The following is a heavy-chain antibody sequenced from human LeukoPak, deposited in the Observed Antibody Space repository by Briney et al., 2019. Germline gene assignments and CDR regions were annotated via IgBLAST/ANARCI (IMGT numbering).Heavy chain of an antibody. V-gene: IGHV3-23*01. J-gene: IGHJ4*02. D-gene: IGHD3-10*01. Sequence: GGSLRLSCAASGFTFSSYAISWVRQAPGKGLEWVSAISGSGGSTYYADSVKGRFTISRDNSKNTLYLQMNSLRAEDTAVYYCAKTIVSGGWYLDYWGQGTLVTVSS. CDR2: ISGSGGST. CDR3: AKTIVSGGWYLDY. CDR1: GFTFSSYA.